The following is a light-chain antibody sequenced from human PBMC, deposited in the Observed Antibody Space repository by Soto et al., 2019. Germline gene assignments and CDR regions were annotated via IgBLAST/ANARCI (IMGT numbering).Light chain of an antibody. Sequence: EIVLTQSPGSLSLSPGERATLSCRASQSVRSSYLAWYQHKPGQAPSLLIYGASSRATGVPDRFSGSGSETDFTLTISRLEPEDFAVYYCQQTYSIPVTFGQGTKLEIK. CDR2: GAS. V-gene: IGKV3-20*01. J-gene: IGKJ2*01. CDR3: QQTYSIPVT. CDR1: QSVRSSY.